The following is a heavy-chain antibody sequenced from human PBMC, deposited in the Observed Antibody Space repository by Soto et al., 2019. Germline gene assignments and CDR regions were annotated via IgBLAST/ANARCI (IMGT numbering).Heavy chain of an antibody. CDR2: ISGSGFKK. CDR1: GFIFENFG. Sequence: LRLSCAASGFIFENFGMSWVRQAPGKGLEWISSISGSGFKKYYADSVKGRFTISRDNSKSTVYLELNNLSAEDTAVYHCAKNQGVELVPLATVDWFDPWGQGSVVTVSS. CDR3: AKNQGVELVPLATVDWFDP. J-gene: IGHJ5*02. D-gene: IGHD1-26*01. V-gene: IGHV3-23*01.